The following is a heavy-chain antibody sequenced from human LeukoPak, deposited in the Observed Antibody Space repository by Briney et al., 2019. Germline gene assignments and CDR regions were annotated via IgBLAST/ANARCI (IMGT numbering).Heavy chain of an antibody. CDR1: GFTVSSNY. V-gene: IGHV3-53*01. D-gene: IGHD7-27*01. CDR2: IFSDGTT. Sequence: GGSLRLSCAASGFTVSSNYMSWVRQAPGKGLEWVSVIFSDGTTYYTDSVKGRFTISRDNSKNTLYLQLNSLRAEDTAAYYCAKTGGPWDWGQGTLVTVSS. CDR3: AKTGGPWD. J-gene: IGHJ4*02.